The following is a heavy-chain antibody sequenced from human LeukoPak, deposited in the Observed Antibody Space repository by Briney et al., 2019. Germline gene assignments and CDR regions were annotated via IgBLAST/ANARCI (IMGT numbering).Heavy chain of an antibody. CDR2: IIPIFGTA. V-gene: IGHV1-69*13. CDR1: GGTFSSYA. Sequence: ASVKVSCKASGGTFSSYAISWVRQAPGQGLEWMGGIIPIFGTANYAQKFQGRVTITADESTSTAYMELSSLRSEDTAVYYCARARLYPYNWNNNWFDPWGQGTPVTVSS. CDR3: ARARLYPYNWNNNWFDP. J-gene: IGHJ5*02. D-gene: IGHD1/OR15-1a*01.